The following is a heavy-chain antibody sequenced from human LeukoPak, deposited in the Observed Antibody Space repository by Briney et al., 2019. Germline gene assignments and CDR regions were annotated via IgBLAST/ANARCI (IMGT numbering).Heavy chain of an antibody. J-gene: IGHJ4*02. CDR2: VYQTGST. CDR3: ASSTYDYVWGSYLGPFDY. D-gene: IGHD3-16*02. CDR1: GGSISSGGNS. V-gene: IGHV4-30-2*01. Sequence: SSETLSLTCAVSGGSISSGGNSWSWIRQPPGKGLEWIGYVYQTGSTAYNPSLKSRVTISVDRSKNQFSLKLSSVTAADTAVYYCASSTYDYVWGSYLGPFDYWGQGTLVTVSS.